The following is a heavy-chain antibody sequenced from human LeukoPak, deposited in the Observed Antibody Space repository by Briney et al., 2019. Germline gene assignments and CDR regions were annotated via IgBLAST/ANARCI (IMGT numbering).Heavy chain of an antibody. CDR3: ARATALDI. J-gene: IGHJ3*02. CDR2: IYSGGST. CDR1: GFTVSNNY. V-gene: IGHV3-66*01. D-gene: IGHD2-21*02. Sequence: GGSLRLSCAASGFTVSNNYMNWVRQAPGKGLEWVSVIYSGGSTFYADSVKGRFTISSDNSKNTLYLQMNSLRAEDTAVYYCARATALDIWGQGTMVTVSS.